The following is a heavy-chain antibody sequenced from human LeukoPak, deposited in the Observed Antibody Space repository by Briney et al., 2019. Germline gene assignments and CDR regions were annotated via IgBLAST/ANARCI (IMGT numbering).Heavy chain of an antibody. CDR1: GGSISSYH. CDR2: IYNSGST. Sequence: SETLSLACTVSGGSISSYHWSWIRQPPGKGLEYIGYIYNSGSTNYKPSLKSRVTISIDTSKNQLSLKLSSVTTADTAVYYCARRRASRPGGSYSMDVCGQGTTVTVSS. J-gene: IGHJ6*02. CDR3: ARRRASRPGGSYSMDV. V-gene: IGHV4-59*01. D-gene: IGHD6-6*01.